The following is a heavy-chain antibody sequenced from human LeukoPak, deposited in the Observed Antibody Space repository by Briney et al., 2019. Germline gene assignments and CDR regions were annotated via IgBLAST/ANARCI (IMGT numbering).Heavy chain of an antibody. V-gene: IGHV1-69*06. J-gene: IGHJ4*02. D-gene: IGHD3-22*01. CDR3: ARDRIDSNRYFDY. CDR2: IIPIFGTA. Sequence: GPSVQVSCKASGRTISSYAISWVRQAPGQGLELMGRIIPIFGTAHYAQKFQGRVTITADKSTSTAYMELSSLRSEDTAVYYCARDRIDSNRYFDYWGQGTLVTVSS. CDR1: GRTISSYA.